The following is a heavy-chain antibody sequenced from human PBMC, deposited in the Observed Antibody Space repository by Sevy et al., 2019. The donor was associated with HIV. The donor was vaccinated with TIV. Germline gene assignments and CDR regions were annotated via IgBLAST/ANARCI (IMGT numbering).Heavy chain of an antibody. V-gene: IGHV3-7*01. Sequence: GGSLRLSCAASGFTFSSYWMSWVRQAPGKGLEWVANIKQDGSEKYYVDSVKGRFTISRDNAKNSLYQQMNSLRAEDTAVYYCARGVVVVVAARLYYYGMDVWGQGTTVTVSS. CDR3: ARGVVVVVAARLYYYGMDV. CDR2: IKQDGSEK. CDR1: GFTFSSYW. J-gene: IGHJ6*02. D-gene: IGHD2-15*01.